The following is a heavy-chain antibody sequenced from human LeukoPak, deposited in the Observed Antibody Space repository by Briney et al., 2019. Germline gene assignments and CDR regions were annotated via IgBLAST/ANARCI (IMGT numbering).Heavy chain of an antibody. V-gene: IGHV3-30*02. J-gene: IGHJ4*02. CDR2: IRYDGTSK. Sequence: GGSLRLSCAASGFTFSSSGMHWVRQAPGKGLEWVAFIRYDGTSKYYADSVKGRFTISRGNSKNTVYLQMSSLRAEDTAVYYCAKETRGSYSDYWGQGTLVTVSS. CDR1: GFTFSSSG. CDR3: AKETRGSYSDY. D-gene: IGHD1-26*01.